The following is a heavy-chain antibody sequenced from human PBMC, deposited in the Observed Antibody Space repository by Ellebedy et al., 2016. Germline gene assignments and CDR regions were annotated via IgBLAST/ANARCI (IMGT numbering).Heavy chain of an antibody. D-gene: IGHD3-10*01. CDR1: GGSFSGYY. CDR3: ARHRNYYGSGSFDGNWFDP. Sequence: SETLSLXXAVYGGSFSGYYWSWIRQPPGKGLEWIGEINHSGSTNYNPSLKSRVTISVDTSKNQFSLKLSSVTAADTAVYYCARHRNYYGSGSFDGNWFDPWGQGTLVTVSS. V-gene: IGHV4-34*01. J-gene: IGHJ5*02. CDR2: INHSGST.